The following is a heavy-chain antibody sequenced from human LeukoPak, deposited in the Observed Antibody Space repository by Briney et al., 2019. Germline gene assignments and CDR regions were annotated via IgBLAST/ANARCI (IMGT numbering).Heavy chain of an antibody. Sequence: GGSLRLSCAASGFTVSDSMNWVGQAPGKGLEWVSSINSNSNYIYYADSVKGRFTISRDNAKDSLYLQMNSLRAEDTAVYYCAREKFADGYFQHWGQGTLVTVSS. CDR3: AREKFADGYFQH. J-gene: IGHJ1*01. D-gene: IGHD3-10*01. CDR2: INSNSNYI. CDR1: GFTVSDS. V-gene: IGHV3-21*01.